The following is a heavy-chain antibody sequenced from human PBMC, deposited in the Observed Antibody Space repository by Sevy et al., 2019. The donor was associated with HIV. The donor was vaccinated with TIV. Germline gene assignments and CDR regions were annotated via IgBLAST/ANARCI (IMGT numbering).Heavy chain of an antibody. Sequence: SETLSLTCTVSGDSITSLYWNWIRQPPGKGLEWIANIYYNGHITYNPSLKSRVTLSLDTSNNKFSLGLSSVTAADTAMYYCAGENAWGRGYSWGQGTLVTVSS. CDR1: GDSITSLY. CDR3: AGENAWGRGYS. D-gene: IGHD1-26*01. V-gene: IGHV4-59*08. CDR2: IYYNGHI. J-gene: IGHJ4*02.